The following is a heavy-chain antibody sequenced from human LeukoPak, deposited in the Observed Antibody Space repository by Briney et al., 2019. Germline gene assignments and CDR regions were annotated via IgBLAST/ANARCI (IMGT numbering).Heavy chain of an antibody. V-gene: IGHV4-34*01. CDR3: ARSSSSSSPRGYYFDY. CDR1: GGSFSGYY. Sequence: PSETLSLTCAVYGGSFSGYYWSWIRQPPGKGLEWIGEINHSGSTNYNPSLKSRVTISVDTSKNQFSLKLGSVTAADTAVYYCARSSSSSSPRGYYFDYWGQGTLVTVSS. D-gene: IGHD6-6*01. CDR2: INHSGST. J-gene: IGHJ4*02.